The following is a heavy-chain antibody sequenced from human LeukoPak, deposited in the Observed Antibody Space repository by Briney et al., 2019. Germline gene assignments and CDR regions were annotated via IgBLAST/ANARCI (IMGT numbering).Heavy chain of an antibody. CDR2: IYYSGST. CDR1: GGSISSGGYY. D-gene: IGHD2-15*01. Sequence: SETLPLTCTVSGGSISSGGYYWSWIRQHPGKGLEWIGYIYYSGSTYYNPSLKSRVTISVDTSKNQFSLKLSSVTAADTAVYYCARLAANDAFDIWGQGTMVTVSS. V-gene: IGHV4-31*03. CDR3: ARLAANDAFDI. J-gene: IGHJ3*02.